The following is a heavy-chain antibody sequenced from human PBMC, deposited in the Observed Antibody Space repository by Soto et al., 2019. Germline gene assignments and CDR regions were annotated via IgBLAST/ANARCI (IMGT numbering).Heavy chain of an antibody. D-gene: IGHD1-20*01. CDR2: LNPNSGNT. Sequence: QVQLVQSGAEVKKPGASVKVSCKASGYMFSTYDINWVRQAPGQGLEWMGWLNPNSGNTGYAKKFQGRDTMNRNTYINTAYMELSSLGSDDTAVYYCARDHRYNWNDEGWFDPWGQGTLVTVSS. CDR1: GYMFSTYD. V-gene: IGHV1-8*01. CDR3: ARDHRYNWNDEGWFDP. J-gene: IGHJ5*02.